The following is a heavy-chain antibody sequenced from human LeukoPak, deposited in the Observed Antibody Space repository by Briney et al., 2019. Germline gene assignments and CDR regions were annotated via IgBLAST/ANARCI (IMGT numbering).Heavy chain of an antibody. CDR2: ISPSSTSI. CDR3: ARDAASGNNWFDP. V-gene: IGHV3-48*01. CDR1: GFTFSSYS. J-gene: IGHJ5*02. D-gene: IGHD2-15*01. Sequence: GGSLRLSCAASGFTFSSYSMNWVRQAPGKGLEWISYISPSSTSIYYADSVKGRFTISRDNAEKSLYLQMNSQRAEDTAVYYCARDAASGNNWFDPWGQGTLVTVSS.